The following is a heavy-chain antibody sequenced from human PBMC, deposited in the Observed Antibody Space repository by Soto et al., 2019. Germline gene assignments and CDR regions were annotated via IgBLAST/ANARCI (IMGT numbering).Heavy chain of an antibody. D-gene: IGHD1-26*01. CDR2: IYYIGST. J-gene: IGHJ5*01. V-gene: IGHV4-59*01. CDR3: ARGYTPALGAPWARVNWFDY. CDR1: GGSMSNYY. Sequence: SATLSLTCTVSGGSMSNYYWRCIRQPPGKGLEWIGYIYYIGSTNYNPSLKSRVTIAVDTSSNQLSLNFTSVTAADTAVYYCARGYTPALGAPWARVNWFDYWRQGTLETVSS.